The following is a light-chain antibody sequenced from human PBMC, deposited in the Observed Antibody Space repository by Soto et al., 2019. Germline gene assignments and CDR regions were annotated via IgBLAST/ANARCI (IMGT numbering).Light chain of an antibody. CDR1: PSVSSSY. V-gene: IGKV3-20*01. J-gene: IGKJ1*01. CDR3: QQYGSSPRT. Sequence: EIGWTQSPGTLSLSPGERATLSSRASPSVSSSYLAWYKQQPGQAPRLLIYGASSRATGITDRFSGSGSGTDLTLTRSRLDPEDFAVYYCQQYGSSPRTCGQGNKVELK. CDR2: GAS.